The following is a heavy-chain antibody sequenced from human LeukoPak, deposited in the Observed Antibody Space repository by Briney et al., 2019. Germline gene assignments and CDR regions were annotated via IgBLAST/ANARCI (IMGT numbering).Heavy chain of an antibody. CDR2: IIPIFGTA. J-gene: IGHJ4*02. V-gene: IGHV1-69*13. D-gene: IGHD2-15*01. Sequence: ASVKVSCKASGYSFTSYGISWVRQAPGQGLEWMGGIIPIFGTANYAQKFQGRVTITADESTSTAYMELSSLRSEDTAVYYCARDHLGYCSGGSCYTNFDYWGQGTLVTVSS. CDR1: GYSFTSYG. CDR3: ARDHLGYCSGGSCYTNFDY.